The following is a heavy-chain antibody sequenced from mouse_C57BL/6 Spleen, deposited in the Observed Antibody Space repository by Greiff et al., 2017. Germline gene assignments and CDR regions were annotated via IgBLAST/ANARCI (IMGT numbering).Heavy chain of an antibody. CDR3: AREGPYGSSSY. J-gene: IGHJ2*01. CDR2: IDPSDSET. D-gene: IGHD1-1*01. CDR1: GYTFTSYW. Sequence: QVQLKQPGAELVRPGSSVKLSCKASGYTFTSYWMHWVKQRPIQGLEWIGNIDPSDSETHYNQKFKDKATLTVDKSSSTAYMQLSSLTSEDSAVYYCAREGPYGSSSYWGQGTTLTVSS. V-gene: IGHV1-52*01.